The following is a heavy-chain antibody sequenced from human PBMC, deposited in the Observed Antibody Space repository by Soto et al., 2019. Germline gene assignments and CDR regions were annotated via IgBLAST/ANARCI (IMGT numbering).Heavy chain of an antibody. CDR1: GGSISSGGYY. V-gene: IGHV4-31*03. CDR3: ARGKGDSSGYPGPCFDY. CDR2: IYYSGST. J-gene: IGHJ4*02. Sequence: SETLSLTCTFSGGSISSGGYYLSWIRQHPGKGLEWIGYIYYSGSTYYNPSLKSRVTISVDTSKNQFSLKLSSVTAADTAVYYCARGKGDSSGYPGPCFDYWGQGTLVTVS. D-gene: IGHD3-22*01.